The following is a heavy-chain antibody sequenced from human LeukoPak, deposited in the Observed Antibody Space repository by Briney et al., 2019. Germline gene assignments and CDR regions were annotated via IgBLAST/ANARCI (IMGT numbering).Heavy chain of an antibody. CDR1: GGTFSSYA. D-gene: IGHD2-2*01. CDR2: IIPIFGTA. V-gene: IGHV1-69*13. CDR3: ARGAHKYCSSTSCYLNFDY. J-gene: IGHJ4*02. Sequence: SVKVSCKASGGTFSSYAISWVRQAPGQGLEWMGGIIPIFGTANYAQKFQGRVTITADESTSTAYMELSSLRSEDTAVYYCARGAHKYCSSTSCYLNFDYWGQGTLVTVSS.